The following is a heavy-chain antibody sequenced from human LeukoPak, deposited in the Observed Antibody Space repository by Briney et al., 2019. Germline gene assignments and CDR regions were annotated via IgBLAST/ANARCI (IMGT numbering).Heavy chain of an antibody. Sequence: GASVKVSFNASGYTFTCYYMHWMRQAPGQGLEWMRGINPNSGGRNYAQKFQGRVTMTRDTSISTAYMELSRLRSDDTAVYYCARTARGDSSGYYPPYFDYWGQGTLVTVSS. CDR1: GYTFTCYY. V-gene: IGHV1-2*02. J-gene: IGHJ4*02. D-gene: IGHD3-22*01. CDR3: ARTARGDSSGYYPPYFDY. CDR2: INPNSGGR.